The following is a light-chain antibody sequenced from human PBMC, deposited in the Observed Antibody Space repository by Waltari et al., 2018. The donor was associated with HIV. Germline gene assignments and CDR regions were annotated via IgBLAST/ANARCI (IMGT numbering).Light chain of an antibody. CDR2: EGT. Sequence: QSALTQPASVSGSPGQSITISCAGSNNDVGRFTFVYWYQQHPGKVPKLMMYEGTKRPAGVSHRFSGSTSGNTASLTISGLQAEDEADYYCCSYAGNRIYVFGHGTRVTVL. V-gene: IGLV2-23*01. CDR3: CSYAGNRIYV. J-gene: IGLJ1*01. CDR1: NNDVGRFTF.